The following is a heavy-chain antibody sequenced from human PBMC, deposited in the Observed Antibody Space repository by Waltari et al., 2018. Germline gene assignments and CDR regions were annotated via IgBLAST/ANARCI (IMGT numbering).Heavy chain of an antibody. CDR2: IIPIVGTA. CDR1: GVTFSSYQ. D-gene: IGHD1-1*01. J-gene: IGHJ3*02. CDR3: AREPTREAFDI. V-gene: IGHV1-69*05. Sequence: QLQLVQSGAVAKKPASSVKVSCKASGVTFSSYQIGRVRPTPGQGLEWWGGIIPIVGTANYAQKFQGRVTITTGESTSTAYMELSILRSEDTTVYYCAREPTREAFDIWGQGTMVTVSS.